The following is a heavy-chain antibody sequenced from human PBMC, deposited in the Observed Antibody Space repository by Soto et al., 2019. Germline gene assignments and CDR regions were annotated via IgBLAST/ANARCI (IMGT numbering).Heavy chain of an antibody. CDR1: GGTFSKYK. CDR3: ARGVVSGSYKNHYNWFVH. CDR2: IIPVFGTA. J-gene: IGHJ5*02. V-gene: IGHV1-69*13. D-gene: IGHD3-10*01. Sequence: SVKVSCKASGGTFSKYKITWVRQAPGQGLEWMGGIIPVFGTANYAQKFQGRVTITADESTSTAYMEVSSLRSDDTAVYYCARGVVSGSYKNHYNWFVHWGQGTLVPVS.